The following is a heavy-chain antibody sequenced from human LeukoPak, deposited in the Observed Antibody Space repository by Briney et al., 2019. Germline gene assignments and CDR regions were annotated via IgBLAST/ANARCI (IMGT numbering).Heavy chain of an antibody. V-gene: IGHV3-53*01. CDR3: ARAMTTVTLYFYYYMDV. CDR1: GFTVSSNY. D-gene: IGHD4-17*01. Sequence: GGSLRLSCAASGFTVSSNYMSWVRQAPGKGLEWVSVIYSGGSTYHADSVKGRFTISRDNSKNTLYLQMNSLRAEDTAVYYCARAMTTVTLYFYYYMDVWGKGTTVTVSS. CDR2: IYSGGST. J-gene: IGHJ6*03.